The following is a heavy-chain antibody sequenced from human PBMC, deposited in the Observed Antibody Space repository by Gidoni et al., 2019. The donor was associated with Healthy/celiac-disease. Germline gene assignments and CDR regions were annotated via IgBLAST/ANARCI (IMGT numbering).Heavy chain of an antibody. CDR3: ARDRAQVDRVIYYYYGMDV. V-gene: IGHV1-3*01. CDR2: NT. J-gene: IGHJ6*02. D-gene: IGHD1-26*01. Sequence: NTKYSQKFQGRVTLNRDASASTAYMELSSLRSEDTAVYYCARDRAQVDRVIYYYYGMDVWGQGTTVTVSS.